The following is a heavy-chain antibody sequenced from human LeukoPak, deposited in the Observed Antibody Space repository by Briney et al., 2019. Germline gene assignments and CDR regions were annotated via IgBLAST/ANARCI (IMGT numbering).Heavy chain of an antibody. D-gene: IGHD5-18*01. Sequence: ASVKVSCKASGYTFTGYYMHWVRQPPGQGLEWMGWINPNSGGTNYAQKFQGRVTMTRDTSISTAYVELSRLRSDDTAVYYCATGARDSATDYYYYGMDVWGQGTTVTVSS. V-gene: IGHV1-2*02. CDR2: INPNSGGT. CDR3: ATGARDSATDYYYYGMDV. CDR1: GYTFTGYY. J-gene: IGHJ6*02.